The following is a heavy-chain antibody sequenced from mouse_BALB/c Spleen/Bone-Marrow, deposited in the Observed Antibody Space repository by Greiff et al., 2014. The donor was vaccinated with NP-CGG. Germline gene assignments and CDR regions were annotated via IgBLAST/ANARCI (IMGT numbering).Heavy chain of an antibody. CDR2: ISNGGNNT. CDR1: GFTFSDYY. CDR3: ARHDGIYAAWFAY. J-gene: IGHJ3*01. Sequence: EVMLVESGGGLMQPGGSLKLSCTASGFTFSDYYMYWVRQTPEKRLEWVANISNGGNNTFYLDTVKGRFTISRDNAKNTLYLQMSRLKSEDTAMYYCARHDGIYAAWFAYWGQGTPVTVSA. D-gene: IGHD2-1*01. V-gene: IGHV5-12*01.